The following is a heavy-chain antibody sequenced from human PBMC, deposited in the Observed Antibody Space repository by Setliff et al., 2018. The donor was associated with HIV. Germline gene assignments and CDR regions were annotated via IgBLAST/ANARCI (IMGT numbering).Heavy chain of an antibody. V-gene: IGHV3-11*05. D-gene: IGHD2-21*02. J-gene: IGHJ4*02. CDR3: ATDPHRRDGYNFDS. Sequence: LRLSCITSGFTFTDYHMSWVRQAPGKGLEWISYISRDSYTTYTDSVKGRFTVSRDNTKRSLYLQMNSLRAEDTAVYYCATDPHRRDGYNFDSWGQGTLVTVSS. CDR2: ISRDSYTT. CDR1: GFTFTDYH.